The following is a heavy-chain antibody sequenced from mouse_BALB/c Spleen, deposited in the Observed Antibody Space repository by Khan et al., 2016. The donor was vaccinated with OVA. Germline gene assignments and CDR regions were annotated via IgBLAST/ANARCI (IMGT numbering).Heavy chain of an antibody. CDR2: INTYTGEP. D-gene: IGHD1-1*01. CDR3: GRSQLISYAMDY. J-gene: IGHJ4*01. CDR1: GYTFTNYG. Sequence: QIQLVQSGPELKKPGETVKISCKASGYTFTNYGMNWVKQAPGKGLKWMGWINTYTGEPTYGDDFKGRFAFSLETSASTAYLQINNLKNEDMGTYFCGRSQLISYAMDYWGQGTSVTVSS. V-gene: IGHV9-1*02.